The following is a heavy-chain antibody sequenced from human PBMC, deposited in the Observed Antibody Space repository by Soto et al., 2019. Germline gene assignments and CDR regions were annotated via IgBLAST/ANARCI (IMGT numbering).Heavy chain of an antibody. D-gene: IGHD6-13*01. CDR1: GYIFSNYG. J-gene: IGHJ1*01. Sequence: ASVKVSCKASGYIFSNYGISWVRQAPGQGLEWMGWISTYNANTYYAQKFQGRVTMTTDTSTSTAYMELRSLRSDDTAVFYCARERDGSSWSSAVSLQYWGHGTLVTVSS. V-gene: IGHV1-18*01. CDR3: ARERDGSSWSSAVSLQY. CDR2: ISTYNANT.